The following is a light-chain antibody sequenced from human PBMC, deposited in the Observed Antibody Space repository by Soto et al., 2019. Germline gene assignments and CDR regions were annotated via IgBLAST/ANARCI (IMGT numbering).Light chain of an antibody. V-gene: IGKV3-20*01. CDR1: QRVSGSY. CDR3: HQYGSSPRT. J-gene: IGKJ1*01. CDR2: GAS. Sequence: EIVLTQSPGTLSLSPGVRATLACRATQRVSGSYLAWYQQKPGQAPRLLIYGASSRATGIPDRFSGSGSGTAFTLPISRLEPEDFAVYYCHQYGSSPRTFGQGTKVEIK.